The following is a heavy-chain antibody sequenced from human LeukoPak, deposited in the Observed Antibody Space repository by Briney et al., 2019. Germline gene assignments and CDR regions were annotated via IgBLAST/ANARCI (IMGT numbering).Heavy chain of an antibody. Sequence: GASVKVSCKASGYTFTSYYMHWVRQAPGQGLEWMGIINPSGGSTSYAQKFQGRVTMTGDMSTSTVYMELSSLRSEDTAVYYCARVVYSYGPFDYWGQGTLVTVSS. CDR2: INPSGGST. J-gene: IGHJ4*02. CDR3: ARVVYSYGPFDY. D-gene: IGHD5-18*01. CDR1: GYTFTSYY. V-gene: IGHV1-46*01.